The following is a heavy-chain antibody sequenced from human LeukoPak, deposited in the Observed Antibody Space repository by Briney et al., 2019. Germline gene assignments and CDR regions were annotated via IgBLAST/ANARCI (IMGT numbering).Heavy chain of an antibody. CDR2: ISGSGSST. CDR1: GFTFTSYA. D-gene: IGHD6-19*01. CDR3: AKDRKCSSGLGCGDY. V-gene: IGHV3-23*01. J-gene: IGHJ4*02. Sequence: SGGSLRLSCAASGFTFTSYAMNWVRQAPGKGLEWVSTISGSGSSTYYADSVKGRFTISRDNSKNTLYLQVNSLRADDTAVYYCAKDRKCSSGLGCGDYWGQGTLVTVSS.